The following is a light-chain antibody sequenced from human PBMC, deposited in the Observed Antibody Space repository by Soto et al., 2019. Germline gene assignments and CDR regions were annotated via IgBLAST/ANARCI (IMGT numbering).Light chain of an antibody. CDR2: DVS. V-gene: IGLV2-14*01. J-gene: IGLJ1*01. CDR3: SSYPSSRSYV. CDR1: SSDVGGSDF. Sequence: QSALTQPASVSGSPGQSITISCTGTSSDVGGSDFVSWHQQHPGKAPKLMIYDVSKWPSGVSNRFSGSKSGNTASLTISGLQAEDEADYYCSSYPSSRSYVFGSGTKLTVL.